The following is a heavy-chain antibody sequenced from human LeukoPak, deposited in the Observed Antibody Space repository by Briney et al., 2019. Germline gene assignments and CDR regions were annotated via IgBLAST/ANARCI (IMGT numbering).Heavy chain of an antibody. V-gene: IGHV4-39*07. CDR1: GGSFSSYY. CDR2: IYYSGST. J-gene: IGHJ4*02. Sequence: PSETLSLTCAVYGGSFSSYYWGWIRQPPGKGLEWIGSIYYSGSTYYNPSLKSRVTISVDTSKNQFSLKLSSVTAADTAVYYCARDEYGSGSYYYWGQGTLVTVSS. CDR3: ARDEYGSGSYYY. D-gene: IGHD3-10*01.